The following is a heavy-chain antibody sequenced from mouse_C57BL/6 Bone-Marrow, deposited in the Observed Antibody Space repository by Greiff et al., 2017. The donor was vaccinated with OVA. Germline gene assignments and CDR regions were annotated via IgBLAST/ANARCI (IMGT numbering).Heavy chain of an antibody. D-gene: IGHD4-1*01. Sequence: QVQLQQPGAELVKPGASVKMSCKASGYTFTSYWITWVKLRPGQGLEWIGDIYPGSGSTNYNEKFKSKATLTVDTSSSTAYMQLSSLTSEDSAVEYGALTGPRYYDARDDWGQGTSGTVAS. CDR2: IYPGSGST. J-gene: IGHJ4*01. CDR1: GYTFTSYW. V-gene: IGHV1-55*01. CDR3: ALTGPRYYDARDD.